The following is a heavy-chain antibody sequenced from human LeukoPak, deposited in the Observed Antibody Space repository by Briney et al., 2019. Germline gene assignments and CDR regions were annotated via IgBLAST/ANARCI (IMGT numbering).Heavy chain of an antibody. CDR3: ASVWEDVDTAMVFDY. CDR2: IIPIFGTA. J-gene: IGHJ4*02. CDR1: GGTFSSYA. Sequence: SEKVSCKASGGTFSSYAISWVRQAPGQGLEWMGGIIPIFGTANYAQKFQGRVTITADESTSTAYMELSSLRSEDTAVYYCASVWEDVDTAMVFDYWGQGTLVTVSS. D-gene: IGHD5-18*01. V-gene: IGHV1-69*13.